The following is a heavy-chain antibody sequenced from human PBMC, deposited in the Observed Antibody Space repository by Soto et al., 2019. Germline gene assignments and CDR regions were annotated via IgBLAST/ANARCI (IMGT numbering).Heavy chain of an antibody. J-gene: IGHJ6*02. CDR2: ISGSGGTT. Sequence: GSLRLSCVASGFTFENYAMSWVRQAPGKGLEWVSAISGSGGTTYYSDSVKGRFTISRDNSKNTVYLQMNDLRVEDAAEYFCAKDSWAIFGVPAGEYYAMDVWGQGTTVTVSS. D-gene: IGHD3-3*01. CDR3: AKDSWAIFGVPAGEYYAMDV. CDR1: GFTFENYA. V-gene: IGHV3-23*01.